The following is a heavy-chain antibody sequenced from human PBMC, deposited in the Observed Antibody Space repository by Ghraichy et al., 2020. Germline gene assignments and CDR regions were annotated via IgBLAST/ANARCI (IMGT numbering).Heavy chain of an antibody. J-gene: IGHJ4*02. V-gene: IGHV3-53*01. D-gene: IGHD2-21*01. CDR3: ERDLIGSDSRGY. Sequence: GGSLRLSCAASGFTVSSNYMSWVRQAPGKGLEWVSVIYSGGSTYYADSVKGRFTISRDNSKNTLYLQMNSLRAEDTAVYYCERDLIGSDSRGYWGQGSLVTVSA. CDR1: GFTVSSNY. CDR2: IYSGGST.